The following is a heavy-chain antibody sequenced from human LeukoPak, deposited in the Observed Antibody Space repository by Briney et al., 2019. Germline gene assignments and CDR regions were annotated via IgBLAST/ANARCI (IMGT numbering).Heavy chain of an antibody. D-gene: IGHD1-7*01. CDR2: INHSGST. CDR1: GGSFSGYY. CDR3: ARLTGTSFSTLDY. V-gene: IGHV4-34*01. Sequence: SETLSLTCAVYGGSFSGYYWSWIRQPPGKGLEWIGEINHSGSTNYNPSLKSRVTISVDTSKNQLSLKLSSVTAADTAVYYCARLTGTSFSTLDYWGQGTLVTVSS. J-gene: IGHJ4*02.